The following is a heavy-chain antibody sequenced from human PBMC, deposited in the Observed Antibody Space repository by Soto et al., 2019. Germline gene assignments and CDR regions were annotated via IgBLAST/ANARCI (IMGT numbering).Heavy chain of an antibody. D-gene: IGHD6-13*01. CDR2: IYYSGST. CDR1: GGSISSGDYY. CDR3: AREDSSSWYNH. J-gene: IGHJ4*02. Sequence: SETLSLTCTVSGGSISSGDYYWSWIRQPPGKGLEWIGYIYYSGSTYYNPSPKSRVTISVDTSKNQFSLKLSSVTAADTAVYYCAREDSSSWYNHWGQGTLVTVSS. V-gene: IGHV4-30-4*01.